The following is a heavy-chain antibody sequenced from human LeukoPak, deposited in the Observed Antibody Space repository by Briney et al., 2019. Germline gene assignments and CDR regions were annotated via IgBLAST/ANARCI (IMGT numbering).Heavy chain of an antibody. CDR2: IYYSGST. CDR1: GGSISSSSYY. CDR3: ARLLYDRSGYYYFDY. D-gene: IGHD3-22*01. J-gene: IGHJ4*02. V-gene: IGHV4-39*01. Sequence: SETLSLTCTVSGGSISSSSYYWGWIRQPPGKGLEWLASIYYSGSTYYNPSLESRVTLSVDTSKNQFSLKLSSVTAADTALYYCARLLYDRSGYYYFDYWGQGTLVTVSS.